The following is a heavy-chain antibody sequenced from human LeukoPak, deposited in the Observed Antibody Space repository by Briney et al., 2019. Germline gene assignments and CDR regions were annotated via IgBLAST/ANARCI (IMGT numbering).Heavy chain of an antibody. J-gene: IGHJ4*02. CDR1: GFTFSTYW. Sequence: PGGSLRLSCAASGFTFSTYWMNWVRQAPGKGLEWVAYIKHDGSDKNYVDSVKGRFTISRDNAKKSLYLQMNSLRADDTAVYYCARDCVARAGWGSETTFDYWGRG. V-gene: IGHV3-7*04. D-gene: IGHD4-17*01. CDR3: ARDCVARAGWGSETTFDY. CDR2: IKHDGSDK.